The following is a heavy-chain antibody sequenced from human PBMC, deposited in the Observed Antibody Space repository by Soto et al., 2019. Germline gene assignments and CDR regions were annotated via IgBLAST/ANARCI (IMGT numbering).Heavy chain of an antibody. CDR1: GFTFSSYG. V-gene: IGHV3-33*01. Sequence: GGSLRLSCAASGFTFSSYGMHWVRQAPGKGLEWVAVIWYDGSNKYYADSVKGRFTISRDNSKNTLYLQMNSLRAEDTAVYYCARDRKMVYYFDYWGQGTLVTVSS. CDR2: IWYDGSNK. J-gene: IGHJ4*02. D-gene: IGHD1-20*01. CDR3: ARDRKMVYYFDY.